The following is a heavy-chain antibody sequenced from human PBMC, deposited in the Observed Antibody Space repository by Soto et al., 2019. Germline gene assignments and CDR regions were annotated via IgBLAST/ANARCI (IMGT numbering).Heavy chain of an antibody. Sequence: XSVKVSCKASVYSFTNYFMHWVRQAPGQGPEWMGIINPSGGDTRYAQNFQGRVTMTRDTSTSTVYMELSSLRSEDTAVYYCARGYGSGSYYDNWGQGSLVTVS. CDR1: VYSFTNYF. J-gene: IGHJ4*02. CDR3: ARGYGSGSYYDN. CDR2: INPSGGDT. V-gene: IGHV1-46*01. D-gene: IGHD3-10*01.